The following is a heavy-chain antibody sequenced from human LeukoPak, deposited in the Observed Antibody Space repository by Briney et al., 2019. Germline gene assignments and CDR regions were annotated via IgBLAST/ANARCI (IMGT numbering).Heavy chain of an antibody. Sequence: GGSLRLSCAASGFTFSSYGMHWVRQAPGKGLEWVAVIWYDGSNKYYADSVKGRFTISRDNSKNTLYLQMNSLRAEDTAVYYCAGAMTYYNILTGPLFDPWGQGTLVTVSS. J-gene: IGHJ5*02. V-gene: IGHV3-33*01. CDR3: AGAMTYYNILTGPLFDP. CDR1: GFTFSSYG. CDR2: IWYDGSNK. D-gene: IGHD3-9*01.